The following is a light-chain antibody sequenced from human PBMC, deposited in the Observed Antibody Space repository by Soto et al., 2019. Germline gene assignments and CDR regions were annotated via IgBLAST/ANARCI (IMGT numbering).Light chain of an antibody. V-gene: IGKV3-20*01. CDR2: GAS. Sequence: DILLTQSPGPLSLSTGERATLSCRASQSVRSTSLAWYQQKPGQAPRLLIYGASSRATGIPDRFSGSGSGTDFTLTISRLEPEDFAVYYCQQYGSSGTFGQGTKVDI. CDR3: QQYGSSGT. J-gene: IGKJ1*01. CDR1: QSVRSTS.